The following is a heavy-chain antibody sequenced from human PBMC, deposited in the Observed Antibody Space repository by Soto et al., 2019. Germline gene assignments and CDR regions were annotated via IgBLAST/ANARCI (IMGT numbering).Heavy chain of an antibody. V-gene: IGHV4-34*01. CDR1: GGSFSGYY. J-gene: IGHJ4*02. CDR3: ARVFNQKNPRFDY. CDR2: ISHSGSS. Sequence: SETLSVTCAVDGGSFSGYYWIWIRQPPGKGLEWIGEISHSGSSNCNPSLKSRVIISVDTSKNKFSLNLISVTAADTAVYYCARVFNQKNPRFDYWGQGTLVTVSS. D-gene: IGHD2-2*01.